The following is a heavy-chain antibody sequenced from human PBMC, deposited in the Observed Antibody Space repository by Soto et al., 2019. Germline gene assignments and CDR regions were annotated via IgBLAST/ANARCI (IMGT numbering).Heavy chain of an antibody. CDR3: TRHPPSYYDSKGYFDY. Sequence: GGSLRLSCAASGFTFSSYGMHWVRQAPGKGLEWVAVISYDGSNKYYAVSVKGRFTISRDNSKNTLYLQMNSLRAEDTAVYYCTRHPPSYYDSKGYFDYWGQGTVVTVSS. J-gene: IGHJ4*02. CDR2: ISYDGSNK. CDR1: GFTFSSYG. D-gene: IGHD3-22*01. V-gene: IGHV3-30*03.